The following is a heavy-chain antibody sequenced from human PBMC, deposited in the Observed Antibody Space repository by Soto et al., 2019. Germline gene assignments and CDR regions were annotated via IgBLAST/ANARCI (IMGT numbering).Heavy chain of an antibody. Sequence: QVQLGQSGAEVKKPGSSVKVSCKASGGTFSSYAISWVRQAPGQGLEWMGGIIPIFGTANYAQKFQGRVTITADKSTSTAYMELSSLRSEDTAVYYCASSPVVVVTAIPYFDYWGQGTLVTVSS. V-gene: IGHV1-69*06. CDR2: IIPIFGTA. CDR1: GGTFSSYA. J-gene: IGHJ4*02. CDR3: ASSPVVVVTAIPYFDY. D-gene: IGHD2-21*02.